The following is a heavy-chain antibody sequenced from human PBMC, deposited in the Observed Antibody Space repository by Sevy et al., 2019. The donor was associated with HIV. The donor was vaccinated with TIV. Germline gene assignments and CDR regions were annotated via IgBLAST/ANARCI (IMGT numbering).Heavy chain of an antibody. V-gene: IGHV3-30*04. CDR1: GFTFSSYA. CDR3: AREGDLGDCSSTSCLQYFYDGMDV. J-gene: IGHJ6*02. CDR2: ISYDGSNK. D-gene: IGHD2-2*01. Sequence: GGSLRLSCAASGFTFSSYAMHWVRQAPGKGLEWVAVISYDGSNKNYADSGKGRFTISRGNSKNRLYRQMNSLRAEDTGVYYGAREGDLGDCSSTSCLQYFYDGMDVWGQGTTVTVSS.